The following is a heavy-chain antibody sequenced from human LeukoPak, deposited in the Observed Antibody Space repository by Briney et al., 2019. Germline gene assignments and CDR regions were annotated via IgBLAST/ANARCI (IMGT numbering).Heavy chain of an antibody. CDR3: ASHLFGVATNWFDP. V-gene: IGHV4-38-2*01. CDR1: GYSISSGYY. D-gene: IGHD3-3*01. Sequence: SETLSFTCAVSGYSISSGYYWGWIRQPPGKGLEWIGSIYHSGSTYYNPSLKSRVTISVDTPKNQFSLKLSSVTAADTAVYYCASHLFGVATNWFDPWGQGTLVTVSS. J-gene: IGHJ5*02. CDR2: IYHSGST.